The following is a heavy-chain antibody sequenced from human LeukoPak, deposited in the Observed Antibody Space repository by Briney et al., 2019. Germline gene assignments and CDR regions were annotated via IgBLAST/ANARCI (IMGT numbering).Heavy chain of an antibody. Sequence: ASVKVSCKASGGTFSSYASSWVRQAPGQGLEWMGRIIPIFGTANYAQKFQGRVTITADKSTSTAYMELSSLRSEDTAVYYCARGAEDSSGYYLNYYYYYMDVWGKGTTVTVSS. D-gene: IGHD3-22*01. CDR1: GGTFSSYA. J-gene: IGHJ6*03. CDR2: IIPIFGTA. CDR3: ARGAEDSSGYYLNYYYYYMDV. V-gene: IGHV1-69*06.